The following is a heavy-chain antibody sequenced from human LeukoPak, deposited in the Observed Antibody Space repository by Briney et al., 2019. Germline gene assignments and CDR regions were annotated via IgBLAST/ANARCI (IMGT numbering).Heavy chain of an antibody. D-gene: IGHD3-10*01. Sequence: GASVKVSCKASGYTFSNYGINWVRQAPGQGLEWMGWIFSYNGNRKYAQKSHNRVTMTTDASTSTAYMELRSLRSDDTAVYYCAREKISGEFDMWGQGTMVTVSS. J-gene: IGHJ3*02. CDR1: GYTFSNYG. CDR2: IFSYNGNR. V-gene: IGHV1-18*01. CDR3: AREKISGEFDM.